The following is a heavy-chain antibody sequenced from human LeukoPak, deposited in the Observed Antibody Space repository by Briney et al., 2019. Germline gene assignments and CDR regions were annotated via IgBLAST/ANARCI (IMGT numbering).Heavy chain of an antibody. J-gene: IGHJ6*02. CDR1: GFTVKDNF. V-gene: IGHV3-66*01. Sequence: GGSLRLSCAASGFTVKDNFMSGVRQATGKGLEWVSVLYSGGATYYADSVKGRFIISRDNSKNTLYLQMNRLRTDDTAVYYCATDLGAVCKGYGLDVWGQGTTVTVSS. D-gene: IGHD6-19*01. CDR2: LYSGGAT. CDR3: ATDLGAVCKGYGLDV.